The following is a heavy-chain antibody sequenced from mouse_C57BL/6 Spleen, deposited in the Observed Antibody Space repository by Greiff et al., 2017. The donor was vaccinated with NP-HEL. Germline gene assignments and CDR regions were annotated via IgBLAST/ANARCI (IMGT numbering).Heavy chain of an antibody. CDR1: GFTFSSYA. D-gene: IGHD1-3*01. Sequence: EVKVEESGGGLVKPGGSLKLSCAASGFTFSSYAMSWVRQTPEKRLEWVATISDGGSYTYYPDNVKGRFTISRDNAKNNLYLQMSHLKSEDTAMYYCARGITGRFDYWGQGTTLTVSS. CDR2: ISDGGSYT. V-gene: IGHV5-4*03. CDR3: ARGITGRFDY. J-gene: IGHJ2*01.